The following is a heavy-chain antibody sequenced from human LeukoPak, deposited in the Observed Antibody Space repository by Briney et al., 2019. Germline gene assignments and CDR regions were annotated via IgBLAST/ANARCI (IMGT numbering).Heavy chain of an antibody. CDR2: INPNSGGT. D-gene: IGHD2-2*01. J-gene: IGHJ5*02. V-gene: IGHV1-2*02. CDR1: GYTFTGYY. CDR3: ARGGGYCSSTSCFSNWFDP. Sequence: ASVKVSCKASGYTFTGYYMYWVRQAPGQGLEWMGWINPNSGGTNYAQKFQGRVTMTRDPSISTAYMELSRLRSDDTAVYYCARGGGYCSSTSCFSNWFDPWGQGTLVTVSS.